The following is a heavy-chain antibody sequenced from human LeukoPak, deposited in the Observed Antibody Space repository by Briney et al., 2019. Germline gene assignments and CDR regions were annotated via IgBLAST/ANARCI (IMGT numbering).Heavy chain of an antibody. Sequence: GGSLRLSCAVSGFTFSRYWMSWVRQAPGKGLEWVANIKQDGSEKYYVDSVKGRFTISRDNAKNSLYLQMNSVRAEDTALYYCARLIVGAIDSWGQGTLVTVSS. CDR1: GFTFSRYW. CDR2: IKQDGSEK. J-gene: IGHJ4*02. V-gene: IGHV3-7*01. CDR3: ARLIVGAIDS. D-gene: IGHD1-26*01.